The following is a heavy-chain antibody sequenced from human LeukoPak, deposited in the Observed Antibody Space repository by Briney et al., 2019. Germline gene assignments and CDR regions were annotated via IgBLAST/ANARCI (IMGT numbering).Heavy chain of an antibody. J-gene: IGHJ4*02. CDR3: ASYSMVRGTFEDY. D-gene: IGHD3-10*01. CDR2: IYYSGST. V-gene: IGHV4-59*12. Sequence: SETLSLTCTVSGGSFSSYYWSWIRQPPGKGLEWIGYIYYSGSTNYNPSLKSRVTISVDTSKNQFSLKLSSVTAADTAVYYCASYSMVRGTFEDYWGQGTLVTVSS. CDR1: GGSFSSYY.